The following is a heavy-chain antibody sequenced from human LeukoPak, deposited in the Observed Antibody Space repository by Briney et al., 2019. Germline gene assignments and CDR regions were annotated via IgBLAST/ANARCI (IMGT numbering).Heavy chain of an antibody. CDR1: GFTFSSYA. V-gene: IGHV3-23*01. Sequence: GGSLRLSCAASGFTFSSYAMSWVRQAPGKGLEWVSAISGSGGSTYYADSVKGRFTISRDNSKNTLYLQMNSLRAEDTAVYYRATTKWELPLFDYWGQGTLVTVSS. CDR2: ISGSGGST. D-gene: IGHD1-26*01. J-gene: IGHJ4*02. CDR3: ATTKWELPLFDY.